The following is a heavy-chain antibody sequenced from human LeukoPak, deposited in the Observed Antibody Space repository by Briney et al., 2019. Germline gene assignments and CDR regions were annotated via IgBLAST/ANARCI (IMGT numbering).Heavy chain of an antibody. CDR1: GFTFSSYA. CDR3: AKVRGGSYNHDAFDI. Sequence: PGGSLRLSCAASGFTFSSYAMSWVRQAPGKGLEWVSAISGSGGSTCYADSVKGRFTISRDNSKNTLYLQMNSLRAEDTAVYYCAKVRGGSYNHDAFDIWGQGTMVTVSS. D-gene: IGHD1-26*01. CDR2: ISGSGGST. J-gene: IGHJ3*02. V-gene: IGHV3-23*01.